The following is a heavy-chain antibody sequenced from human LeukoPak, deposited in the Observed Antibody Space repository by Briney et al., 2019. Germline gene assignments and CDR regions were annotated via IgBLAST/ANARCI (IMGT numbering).Heavy chain of an antibody. V-gene: IGHV4-30-4*01. Sequence: SETLSLTCTVSGGSISSGDYYWRWIRQPPGKGLEWIGYIYYSGSTYYNPSLKSRVTISVDTSKNQFSLKLSSVTAADTAVYYCARVSSGLDYWGQGTLVTVSP. CDR2: IYYSGST. CDR1: GGSISSGDYY. D-gene: IGHD6-25*01. J-gene: IGHJ4*02. CDR3: ARVSSGLDY.